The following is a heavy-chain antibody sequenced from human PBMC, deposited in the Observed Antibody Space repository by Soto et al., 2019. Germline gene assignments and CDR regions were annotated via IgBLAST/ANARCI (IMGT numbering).Heavy chain of an antibody. Sequence: ASVKVSCKASGYTFTSYGISWVRQAPGQGLEWMGWISAYNGNTNYAQKLQGRVTMTTDTSTSTAYMELRSLRSDDTAVYYCARLGGSYYDAPQFYYGMDVWGQGTTVTVSS. CDR3: ARLGGSYYDAPQFYYGMDV. CDR1: GYTFTSYG. D-gene: IGHD1-26*01. V-gene: IGHV1-18*01. J-gene: IGHJ6*02. CDR2: ISAYNGNT.